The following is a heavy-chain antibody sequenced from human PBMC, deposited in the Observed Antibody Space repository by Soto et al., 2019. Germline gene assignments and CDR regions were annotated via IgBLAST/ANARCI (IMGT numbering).Heavy chain of an antibody. V-gene: IGHV1-24*01. CDR2: FDPEDGET. D-gene: IGHD3-9*01. Sequence: QVQLVQSGAEVKKPGASVKVSCKVSGYTLTELSMHWVRQAPGKGLEWMGGFDPEDGETIYAQKXQGRVTMTEDXXTXTXSMELSSLRSEDTAVYYCATRLYDILTGYYLDGFDYWGQGTLVTVSS. CDR3: ATRLYDILTGYYLDGFDY. CDR1: GYTLTELS. J-gene: IGHJ4*02.